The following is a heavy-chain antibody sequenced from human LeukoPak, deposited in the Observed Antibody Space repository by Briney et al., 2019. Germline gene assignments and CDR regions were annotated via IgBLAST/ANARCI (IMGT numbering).Heavy chain of an antibody. D-gene: IGHD3-22*01. CDR3: ARAIPNYYDSSGATDFDY. CDR1: TGAMSRGGYY. V-gene: IGHV4-30-2*01. J-gene: IGHJ4*02. CDR2: IYRSGDT. Sequence: SETLSLTCTVSTGAMSRGGYYWSWIRQPPGQGLEWIGYIYRSGDTYYNPSLKSRVTISVDRSKNQFSLKLSSVTAADTAVYYCARAIPNYYDSSGATDFDYWGQGTLVTVSS.